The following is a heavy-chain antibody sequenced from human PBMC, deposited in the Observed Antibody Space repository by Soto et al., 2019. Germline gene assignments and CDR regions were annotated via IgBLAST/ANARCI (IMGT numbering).Heavy chain of an antibody. V-gene: IGHV4-4*02. Sequence: QVQLQESGPGLVKPSGTLSLTCTVSGGSISNHNWWSWVRQTPEKGLEWIGQIYHSGNTNYNPSLKSRVSMSVDKSKTQVSSKMHSAPAADTALYYCARLLPGFVGENAAFDFWGHGTLVTGSS. D-gene: IGHD3-10*01. CDR3: ARLLPGFVGENAAFDF. J-gene: IGHJ4*01. CDR2: IYHSGNT. CDR1: GGSISNHNW.